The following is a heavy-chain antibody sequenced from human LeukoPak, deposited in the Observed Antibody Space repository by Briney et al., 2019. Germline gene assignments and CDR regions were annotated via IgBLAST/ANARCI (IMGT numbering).Heavy chain of an antibody. CDR1: GFTFSDYP. D-gene: IGHD3-10*01. Sequence: PGRSLRLSCAASGFTFSDYPMHWVRQAPGKGLEWVAVISYDAINKYYPDSVKGRFTISRDNSKNTLYLQMNSLRAEDTAVYYCARGGYDSGSYYKGPLYYFDYWGQGTLVTVSS. J-gene: IGHJ4*02. CDR3: ARGGYDSGSYYKGPLYYFDY. V-gene: IGHV3-30*14. CDR2: ISYDAINK.